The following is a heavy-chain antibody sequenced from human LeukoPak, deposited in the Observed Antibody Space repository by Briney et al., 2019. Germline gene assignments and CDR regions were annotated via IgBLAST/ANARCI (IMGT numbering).Heavy chain of an antibody. CDR2: ISSSSSYI. J-gene: IGHJ3*02. V-gene: IGHV3-21*01. CDR1: GFTFSSYS. CDR3: AREVEGAFDI. D-gene: IGHD2-2*01. Sequence: GGSLRLSCAASGFTFSSYSMNWVRQAPGKGLEWVSSISSSSSYIYYADSLKGRFTISRDNAKNSLYLQMNSLRAEDTAVYYCAREVEGAFDIWGQGTMVTVSS.